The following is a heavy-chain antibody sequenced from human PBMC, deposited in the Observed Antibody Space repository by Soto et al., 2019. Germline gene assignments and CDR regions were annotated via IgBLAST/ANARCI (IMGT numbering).Heavy chain of an antibody. J-gene: IGHJ6*02. CDR2: INAGNDNT. Sequence: EASVKVSCKASGYTLTTYVMHWVRQAPGQRLEWMGWINAGNDNTKYSQKFQGRVTITRDTSASTVYMELSSLSSEDTAVYYCARIGHYXYGMDVWGQGTTVTVSS. CDR3: ARIGHYXYGMDV. CDR1: GYTLTTYV. D-gene: IGHD3-3*01. V-gene: IGHV1-3*01.